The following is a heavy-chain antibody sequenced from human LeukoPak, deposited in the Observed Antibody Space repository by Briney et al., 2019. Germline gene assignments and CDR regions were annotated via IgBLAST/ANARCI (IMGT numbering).Heavy chain of an antibody. Sequence: PSETLSLTCTVSGGSISSSSYYWGWIRQPPGKGLEWIGSIYYSGSTYYNPSLKSRVTISVDTSKNQFSLKLSSVTAADTAVYYCARSNYDSRSYYFDYWGQGTLVTVSS. J-gene: IGHJ4*02. D-gene: IGHD3-22*01. CDR3: ARSNYDSRSYYFDY. CDR1: GGSISSSSYY. CDR2: IYYSGST. V-gene: IGHV4-39*01.